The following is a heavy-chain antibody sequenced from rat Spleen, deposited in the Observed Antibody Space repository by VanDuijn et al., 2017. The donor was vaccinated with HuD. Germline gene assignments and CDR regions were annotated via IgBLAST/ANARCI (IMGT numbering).Heavy chain of an antibody. V-gene: IGHV4-2*01. CDR1: GFNFNDYW. Sequence: EVKLVESGGGLVQPGRSLKLSCAASGFNFNDYWMGWVRQAPGKGLEWSGEINQDSSTRKYSPSLKDKLTISRDKAQNTLYLQMSKLGSEDTAIYYCVREEFGVDYWGQGVMVTVSS. D-gene: IGHD4-3*01. CDR2: INQDSSTR. CDR3: VREEFGVDY. J-gene: IGHJ2*01.